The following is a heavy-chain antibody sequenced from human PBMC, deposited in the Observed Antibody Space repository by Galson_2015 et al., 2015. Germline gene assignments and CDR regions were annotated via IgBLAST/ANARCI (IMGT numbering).Heavy chain of an antibody. Sequence: FSSYPISWVRQAPGHGLEWMGRIIPILGIANYAQKLQGRVTITADKSTSTAYMELSSLRSEDTAVYYCARGGIVGATTADYWGQGTLVTVSS. CDR2: IIPILGIA. J-gene: IGHJ4*02. D-gene: IGHD1-26*01. CDR1: FSSYP. V-gene: IGHV1-69*04. CDR3: ARGGIVGATTADY.